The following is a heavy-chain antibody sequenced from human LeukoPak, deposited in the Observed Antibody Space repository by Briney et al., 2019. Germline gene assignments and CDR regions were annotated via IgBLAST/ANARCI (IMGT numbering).Heavy chain of an antibody. CDR3: ARVMVRANWFDP. CDR2: IYYSGST. CDR1: GGSISSGGYY. D-gene: IGHD3-10*01. Sequence: SETLSLTCTVPGGSISSGGYYWSWIRQHPGKGLEWIGYIYYSGSTYYNPSLKSRVTISVDTSKNQFSLKLSSVTAADTAVYYCARVMVRANWFDPWGQGTLVTVSS. J-gene: IGHJ5*02. V-gene: IGHV4-31*03.